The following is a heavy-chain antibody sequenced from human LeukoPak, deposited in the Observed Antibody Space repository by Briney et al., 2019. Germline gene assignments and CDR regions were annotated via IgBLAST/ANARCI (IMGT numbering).Heavy chain of an antibody. CDR2: ISGSGGST. V-gene: IGHV3-23*01. J-gene: IGHJ5*02. CDR1: GFTFSSYA. CDR3: AKDPYSSGPYNWFDP. Sequence: GGSLRLSCAASGFTFSSYAMSWVRQAPGKGLEWVSAISGSGGSTYYADSVKGRFTISRDNSKNTLYLQMNRLRAEDTAVYYCAKDPYSSGPYNWFDPWGQGTLVTVSS. D-gene: IGHD6-19*01.